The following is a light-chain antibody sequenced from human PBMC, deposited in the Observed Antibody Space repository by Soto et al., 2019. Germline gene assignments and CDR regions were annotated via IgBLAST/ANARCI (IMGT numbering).Light chain of an antibody. Sequence: QSVLTQPRSVSGSPGQSVTISCTGTSSNVGGYDYVSWYQQHPGKAPKLMIYDVSKRPSGVPDRFSGSKSGNTASLTISGLQVEDEADYYCCSYAGSYTFVVFRGGTKLPVL. CDR2: DVS. V-gene: IGLV2-11*01. CDR3: CSYAGSYTFVV. CDR1: SSNVGGYDY. J-gene: IGLJ2*01.